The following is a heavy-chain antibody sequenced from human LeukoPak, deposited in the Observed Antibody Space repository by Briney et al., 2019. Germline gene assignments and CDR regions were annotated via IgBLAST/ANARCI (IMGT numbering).Heavy chain of an antibody. J-gene: IGHJ4*02. CDR2: IYYSGST. CDR3: ASLPYSGYDFDY. Sequence: TLXLTCTVSGGSISSGGYYWSWVRQHPGKGLECIGYIYYSGSTYYNPSLKSRVTISVDTSKNQFSLKLSSVTAADTAVYYCASLPYSGYDFDYWGQGTLVTVSS. D-gene: IGHD5-12*01. V-gene: IGHV4-31*03. CDR1: GGSISSGGYY.